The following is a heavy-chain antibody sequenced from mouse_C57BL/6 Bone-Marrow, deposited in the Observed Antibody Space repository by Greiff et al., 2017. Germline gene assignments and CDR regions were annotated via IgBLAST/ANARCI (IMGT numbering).Heavy chain of an antibody. V-gene: IGHV1-15*01. J-gene: IGHJ1*03. Sequence: VQLQQSGAELVRPGASVTLSCKASGYTFTDYEMHWVKQTPVHGLEWIGAIDPETGGTAYNQKFKGKAILTADKSSSTAYMELRSLTSEDSAVYYCTPTVVARKYFDVWGTGTTVTVSS. CDR1: GYTFTDYE. CDR2: IDPETGGT. D-gene: IGHD1-1*01. CDR3: TPTVVARKYFDV.